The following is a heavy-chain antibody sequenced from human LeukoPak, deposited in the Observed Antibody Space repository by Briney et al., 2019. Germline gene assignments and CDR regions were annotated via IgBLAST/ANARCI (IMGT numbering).Heavy chain of an antibody. D-gene: IGHD5-12*01. V-gene: IGHV3-74*01. CDR1: GFTFSSYW. CDR2: INNDGSST. Sequence: GGSLRLSCAASGFTFSSYWMHWVRQAPGKGLVWVSRINNDGSSTSYADSVKGRFTISRDNAKNSLYLQMDSLTAEDTAVYYCARNSPGYGAYVSWGQGTLVSVSS. CDR3: ARNSPGYGAYVS. J-gene: IGHJ1*01.